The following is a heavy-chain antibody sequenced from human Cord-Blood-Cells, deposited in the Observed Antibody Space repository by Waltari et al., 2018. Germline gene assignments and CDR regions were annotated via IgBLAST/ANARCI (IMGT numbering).Heavy chain of an antibody. CDR2: IYSGGST. J-gene: IGHJ3*02. CDR3: ARDRGHDAFDI. Sequence: EVQLVESGGGLVQPGGSLRLSCAASGFTVSSNYMSWVRQAPGKGLEWVSVIYSGGSTYYADSVKGRFTIARHNSKNTLYLQMNSRRAEDTAVYYCARDRGHDAFDIWGQGTMVTVSS. V-gene: IGHV3-53*04. D-gene: IGHD3-10*01. CDR1: GFTVSSNY.